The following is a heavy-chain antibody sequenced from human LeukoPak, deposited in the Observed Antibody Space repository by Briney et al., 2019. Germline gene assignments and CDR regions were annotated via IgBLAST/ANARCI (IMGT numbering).Heavy chain of an antibody. CDR3: ARVDQLRSLDY. Sequence: PSETLSLTCTVSGGPISSYYWSWIRQPPGKGLEWIGYIYYSGSTNYNPSLKSRVTISVDTSKNQFSLKLSSVTAADTAVYYCARVDQLRSLDYWGQGTLVTVSS. CDR2: IYYSGST. J-gene: IGHJ4*02. D-gene: IGHD5-24*01. CDR1: GGPISSYY. V-gene: IGHV4-59*01.